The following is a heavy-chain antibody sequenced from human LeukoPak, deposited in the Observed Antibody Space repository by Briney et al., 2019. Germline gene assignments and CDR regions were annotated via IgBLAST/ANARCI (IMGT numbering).Heavy chain of an antibody. D-gene: IGHD2-2*01. CDR1: GYTFTDYY. CDR3: ATGERLVPAAMWFDY. Sequence: ASVKVSCKASGYTFTDYYMHWVRQAPGQGLEWMGWINPKSGGRSYAQRFQGRVTLTRDTSISTAYMELSRLRSDDTAVYYCATGERLVPAAMWFDYWGQGTLVTVSS. V-gene: IGHV1-2*02. CDR2: INPKSGGR. J-gene: IGHJ4*02.